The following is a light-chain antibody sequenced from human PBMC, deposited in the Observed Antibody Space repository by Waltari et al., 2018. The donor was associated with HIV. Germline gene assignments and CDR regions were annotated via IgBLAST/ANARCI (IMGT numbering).Light chain of an antibody. Sequence: SSDLTHDPAVSVALGQTVRITCQGDSLRRYSAHWYQKKPGQAPVVVMYGKDNRPSGIPDRFSGSSSGNTGSLTITGAQAEDEAVYYCDSRDTNDKHHVFGTGTKVTV. J-gene: IGLJ1*01. CDR3: DSRDTNDKHHV. CDR1: SLRRYS. V-gene: IGLV3-19*01. CDR2: GKD.